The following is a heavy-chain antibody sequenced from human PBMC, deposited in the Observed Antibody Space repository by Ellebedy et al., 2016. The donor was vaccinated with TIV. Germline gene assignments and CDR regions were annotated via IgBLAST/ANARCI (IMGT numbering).Heavy chain of an antibody. D-gene: IGHD4/OR15-4a*01. CDR2: IYRGGHT. Sequence: PGGSLRLSCAASGPTVSTNYMSWVRQAPGQGLEWVSVIYRGGHTYYADSVTGRFTISRDNSKNILYLQMNSLRAEETAVYYCARHTVYDDGGLESWGQGTLVTVSS. CDR1: GPTVSTNY. V-gene: IGHV3-53*01. CDR3: ARHTVYDDGGLES. J-gene: IGHJ4*02.